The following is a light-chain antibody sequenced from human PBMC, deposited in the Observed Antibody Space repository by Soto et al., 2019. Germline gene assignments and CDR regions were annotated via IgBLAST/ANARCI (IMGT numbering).Light chain of an antibody. CDR1: QGIRND. CDR2: AAS. J-gene: IGKJ1*01. Sequence: IQMTQSPSSLSASVGDRVTITCRASQGIRNDLGWYQQTPGKAPKTLIYAASSLPSGVPSRFSGSGSGTDFTLTISRLQSEDFKTYYCLQDYNSPWTFGQGTKVDIK. V-gene: IGKV1-6*01. CDR3: LQDYNSPWT.